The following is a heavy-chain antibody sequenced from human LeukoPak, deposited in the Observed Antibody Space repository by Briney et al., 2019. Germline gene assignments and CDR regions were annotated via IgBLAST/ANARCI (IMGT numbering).Heavy chain of an antibody. V-gene: IGHV3-21*05. CDR1: GFTFRSYA. Sequence: PGGSLRLSCVASGFTFRSYAMNWVRQAPGKGLEWVSYMSSDSSFINYADSVKGRFTISRDNAKNSLYLQMNSLRAEDTAVYYCAIQPPVGATTSDWGQGTLVTVSS. CDR2: MSSDSSFI. CDR3: AIQPPVGATTSD. D-gene: IGHD1-26*01. J-gene: IGHJ4*02.